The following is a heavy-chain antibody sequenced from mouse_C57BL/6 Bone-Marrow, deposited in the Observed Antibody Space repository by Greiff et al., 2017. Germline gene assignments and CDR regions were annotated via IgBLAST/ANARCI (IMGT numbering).Heavy chain of an antibody. Sequence: EVKLVESGGGLVKPGGSLKLSCAASGFTFSDYGMHWVRQAPEKGLEWVAYISSGSSTIYYADTVKGRFTISRDNAKNTLFLQMTSLRSEDTAMFYCARQGLRAMDYWGQGTSVTVSS. CDR1: GFTFSDYG. V-gene: IGHV5-17*01. D-gene: IGHD3-3*01. CDR2: ISSGSSTI. CDR3: ARQGLRAMDY. J-gene: IGHJ4*01.